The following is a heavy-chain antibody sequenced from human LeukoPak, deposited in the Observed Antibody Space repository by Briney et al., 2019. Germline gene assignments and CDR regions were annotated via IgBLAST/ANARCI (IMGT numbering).Heavy chain of an antibody. Sequence: GGSLRLSCAASGFTFSSYAMSWVRQAPGKGLEWVSAISGSGGSTYYADSVKGRFTISRDNSKNTLYLQMDSLRAEDTAVYYCAKDSGMGTVLLWFGEFDYWGQGTLVTVSS. D-gene: IGHD3-10*01. J-gene: IGHJ4*02. CDR1: GFTFSSYA. CDR2: ISGSGGST. V-gene: IGHV3-23*01. CDR3: AKDSGMGTVLLWFGEFDY.